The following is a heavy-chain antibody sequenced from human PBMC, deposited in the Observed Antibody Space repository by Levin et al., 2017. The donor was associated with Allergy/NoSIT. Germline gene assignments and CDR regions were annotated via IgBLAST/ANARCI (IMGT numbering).Heavy chain of an antibody. CDR2: ISSSSSYI. CDR1: GFTFSSYS. V-gene: IGHV3-21*01. Sequence: SCAASGFTFSSYSMNWVRQAPGKGLEWVSSISSSSSYIYYADSVKGRFTISRDNAKNSLYLQMNSLRAEDTAVYYCARGSLAAYYFDYWGQGTLVTVSS. CDR3: ARGSLAAYYFDY. D-gene: IGHD6-13*01. J-gene: IGHJ4*02.